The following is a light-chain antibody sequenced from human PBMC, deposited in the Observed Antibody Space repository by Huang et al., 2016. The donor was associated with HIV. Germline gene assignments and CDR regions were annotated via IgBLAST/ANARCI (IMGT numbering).Light chain of an antibody. CDR1: HSVSSN. V-gene: IGKV3-15*01. CDR2: GAS. CDR3: QQYNNWPKVFT. J-gene: IGKJ3*01. Sequence: EIVMTQSPATLSVSPGERATLSCRASHSVSSNLAWYQQNPGQAPRPLIYGASTRATGIPARFSGSGSGTEFTLTISSLQSEDFAVYYCQQYNNWPKVFTFGPGTKVDIK.